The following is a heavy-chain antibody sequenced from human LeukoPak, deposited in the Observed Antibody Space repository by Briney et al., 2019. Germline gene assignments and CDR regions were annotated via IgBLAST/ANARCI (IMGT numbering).Heavy chain of an antibody. V-gene: IGHV4-31*03. J-gene: IGHJ4*02. CDR2: IYYSGST. D-gene: IGHD5-18*01. CDR1: GGSSSSGGYY. CDR3: AGKAGYSYGLDY. Sequence: PSETLSLTCTVSGGSSSSGGYYCSWIRQHPGKGREWIGYIYYSGSTYYNPPINSRVTISVDPSKNQFSLKLSSVTPADTAVYYCAGKAGYSYGLDYWGQGTLVTVSS.